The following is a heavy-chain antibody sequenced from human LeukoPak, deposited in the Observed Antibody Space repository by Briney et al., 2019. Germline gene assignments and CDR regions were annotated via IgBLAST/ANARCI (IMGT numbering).Heavy chain of an antibody. D-gene: IGHD1-26*01. CDR2: CRGKTNSYTT. CDR1: GFTSSDHA. CDR3: VRRRVGVAPASDM. V-gene: IGHV3-72*01. Sequence: PGGSLRLSCAAFGFTSSDHAMDWVRQAPGEGLEWVARCRGKTNSYTTEYAASVKGRFTISRDDSKNSLYLQMNSLKTEDTAVYYCVRRRVGVAPASDMWGQGTTVTVSS. J-gene: IGHJ3*02.